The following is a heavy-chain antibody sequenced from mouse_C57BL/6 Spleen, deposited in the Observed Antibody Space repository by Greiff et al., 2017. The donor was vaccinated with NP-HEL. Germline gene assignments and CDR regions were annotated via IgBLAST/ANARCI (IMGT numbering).Heavy chain of an antibody. Sequence: SGPELVKPGASVKISCKASGYSFTSYYIHWVKQRPGQGLEWIGWIYPGSGNTKYNEKFKGKATLTADTSSSTAYMQLSSLTSEDSAVYYCARGDYYGSSYMDYWGQGTSVTVSS. J-gene: IGHJ4*01. D-gene: IGHD1-1*01. CDR2: IYPGSGNT. V-gene: IGHV1-66*01. CDR1: GYSFTSYY. CDR3: ARGDYYGSSYMDY.